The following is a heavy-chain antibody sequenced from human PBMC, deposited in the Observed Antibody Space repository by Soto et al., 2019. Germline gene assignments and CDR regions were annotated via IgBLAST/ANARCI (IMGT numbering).Heavy chain of an antibody. CDR1: GFTFSSYA. CDR2: ISGSGGST. J-gene: IGHJ6*02. V-gene: IGHV3-23*01. CDR3: TTDLRGGITIFGVVPTTPQYYYGMDV. D-gene: IGHD3-3*01. Sequence: GGSLRLSCAASGFTFSSYAMSWVRQAPGKGLEWVSAISGSGGSTYYADSVKGRFTISRDNSKNTLYLQMNSLKTEDTAVYYCTTDLRGGITIFGVVPTTPQYYYGMDVWGQGTTVTVSS.